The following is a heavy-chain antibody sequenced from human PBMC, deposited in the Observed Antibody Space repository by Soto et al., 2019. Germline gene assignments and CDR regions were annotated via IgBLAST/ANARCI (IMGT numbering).Heavy chain of an antibody. CDR3: AREKCSSTSCNHGMDV. CDR1: AFTFNNFP. CDR2: ITTTSTYK. V-gene: IGHV3-21*01. D-gene: IGHD2-2*01. Sequence: GGSLRLSCVASAFTFNNFPMHWVRQAPGKGLQWLASITTTSTYKYYADSVKGRFSISRDNTKNSLYLELTNLRSEDTAVYYCAREKCSSTSCNHGMDVWGLGTTVTVSS. J-gene: IGHJ6*02.